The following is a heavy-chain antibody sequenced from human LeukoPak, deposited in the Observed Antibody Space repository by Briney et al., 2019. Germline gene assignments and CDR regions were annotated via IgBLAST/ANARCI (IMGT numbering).Heavy chain of an antibody. Sequence: GGSLRLSCAASGFTFSSYAMHWVRQAPGKELEWVAVISYDGSNKYYADSVKGRFTISRDNSKNTLYLQMNSLRAEDTAVYYCARSWSFLYYFDYWGQETLVTVSS. CDR1: GFTFSSYA. CDR2: ISYDGSNK. D-gene: IGHD6-13*01. V-gene: IGHV3-30-3*01. J-gene: IGHJ4*02. CDR3: ARSWSFLYYFDY.